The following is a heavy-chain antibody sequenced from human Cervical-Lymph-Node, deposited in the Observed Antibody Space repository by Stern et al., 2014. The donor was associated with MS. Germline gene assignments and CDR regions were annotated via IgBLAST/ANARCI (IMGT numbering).Heavy chain of an antibody. CDR1: GFSLSTSGMC. CDR3: ARMTREDSSGFPSIDY. J-gene: IGHJ4*02. Sequence: QITLKESGPALVKPTQTLTLTCTFSGFSLSTSGMCVSWIRQPPGKALEWLALIDWDDDKYYSTSLKTRLTISKDTSKNQVVLTMTNMDPVDTATYYCARMTREDSSGFPSIDYWGQGTLVTVSS. V-gene: IGHV2-70*01. CDR2: IDWDDDK. D-gene: IGHD3-22*01.